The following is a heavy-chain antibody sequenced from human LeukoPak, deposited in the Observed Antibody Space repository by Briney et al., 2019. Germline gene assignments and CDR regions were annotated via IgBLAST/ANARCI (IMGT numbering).Heavy chain of an antibody. V-gene: IGHV3-43*01. CDR2: ISWDGGST. CDR3: AKDIFLRGQWFGESKAFDY. D-gene: IGHD3-10*01. CDR1: GFTFDDYT. J-gene: IGHJ4*02. Sequence: QAGRSLRLSCAASGFTFDDYTMHWVRQAPGKGLEWVSLISWDGGSTYYADSVKGRFTISRDNSKNSLYLQMNSLRTEDTALYYCAKDIFLRGQWFGESKAFDYWGQGTLVTVSS.